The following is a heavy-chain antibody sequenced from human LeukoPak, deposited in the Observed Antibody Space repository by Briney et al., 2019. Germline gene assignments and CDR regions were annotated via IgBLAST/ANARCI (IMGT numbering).Heavy chain of an antibody. D-gene: IGHD6-13*01. CDR3: ARNPSAWYSSSWYFDY. Sequence: SETLSLTCTVSGGSISSYYWSWIRQPPGKGLEWIGYIYYSGSTNYNPSLKSRVTISVDTSKNQFSLKLSSVTAADTAVYYCARNPSAWYSSSWYFDYWGQGTLVTVSS. V-gene: IGHV4-59*01. CDR1: GGSISSYY. CDR2: IYYSGST. J-gene: IGHJ4*02.